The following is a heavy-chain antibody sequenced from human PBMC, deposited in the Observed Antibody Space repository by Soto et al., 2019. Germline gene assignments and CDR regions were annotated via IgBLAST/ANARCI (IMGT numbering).Heavy chain of an antibody. CDR3: AREKGRYYYMDV. CDR1: GFTVSSNY. CDR2: IYRGGST. J-gene: IGHJ6*03. V-gene: IGHV3-53*04. Sequence: GGSLRLSCAASGFTVSSNYMSWVRQAPGKGLEWVSVIYRGGSTYYADSVKGRFTISRHNSKNTIYLQMNSLRAEDTAVYYCAREKGRYYYMDVWGKGTTVTVSS.